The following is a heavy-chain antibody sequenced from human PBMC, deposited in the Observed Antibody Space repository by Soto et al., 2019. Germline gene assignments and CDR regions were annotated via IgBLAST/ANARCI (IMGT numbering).Heavy chain of an antibody. Sequence: QVQLVESGGGVVQPGRSLRLSCAASGFTFSSYGMHWVRQAPGKGLEWVAVISYDGSNKYYADSVKGRFTISRDNSKNTLYLQMNSLRAEDTAVYYCAKWAYSGSYLDYCGQGTLVTFS. CDR1: GFTFSSYG. CDR2: ISYDGSNK. D-gene: IGHD1-26*01. J-gene: IGHJ4*02. CDR3: AKWAYSGSYLDY. V-gene: IGHV3-30*18.